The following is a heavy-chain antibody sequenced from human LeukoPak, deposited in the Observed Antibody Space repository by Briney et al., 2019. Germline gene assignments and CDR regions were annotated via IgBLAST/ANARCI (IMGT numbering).Heavy chain of an antibody. CDR2: ISGSGGST. CDR3: ARDYHDSSGTKYYFDY. J-gene: IGHJ4*02. CDR1: GFTFSSYA. Sequence: GSLRLSCAASGFTFSSYAMSWVRQAPGKGLEWVSAISGSGGSTYYADSVKGRFTVSRDNAKNSLYLQMNSLRAEDTAVYYCARDYHDSSGTKYYFDYWGQGTLVTVSS. D-gene: IGHD3-22*01. V-gene: IGHV3-23*01.